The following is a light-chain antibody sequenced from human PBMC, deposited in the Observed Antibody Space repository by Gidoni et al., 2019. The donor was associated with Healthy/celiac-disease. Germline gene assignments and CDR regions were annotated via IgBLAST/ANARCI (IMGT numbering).Light chain of an antibody. CDR2: GAS. Sequence: EIVLTQSPGTLSLSPGERATLSCRASQSVSSSYLAWYQQKPGQAPRLLIYGASSRATGIPDRFSVSGSGTDFTLTISRLEPEDFAVYYCQQYGSSPPEITFGQGTRLEIK. CDR3: QQYGSSPPEIT. CDR1: QSVSSSY. J-gene: IGKJ5*01. V-gene: IGKV3-20*01.